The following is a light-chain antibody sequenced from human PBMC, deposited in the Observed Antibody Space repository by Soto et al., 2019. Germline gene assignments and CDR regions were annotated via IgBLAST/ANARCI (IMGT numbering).Light chain of an antibody. J-gene: IGLJ2*01. CDR2: DVS. CDR1: SSDVGPYNY. V-gene: IGLV2-14*01. CDR3: YSYTTSSTRV. Sequence: QSVLTQPASVSGSPGQSITISCTGTSSDVGPYNYVSWYQQHPGKAPKLMIYDVSNRPSGVSNRFSGSKSGNTASLTISGLQAEDEADYYCYSYTTSSTRVFGGGTKLTVL.